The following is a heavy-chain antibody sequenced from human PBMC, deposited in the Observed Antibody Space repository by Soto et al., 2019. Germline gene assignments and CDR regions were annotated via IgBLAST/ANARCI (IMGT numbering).Heavy chain of an antibody. V-gene: IGHV1-8*01. D-gene: IGHD1-1*01. Sequence: QVQLVQSGAEVTKPGASVKVSCKASGDTFTNYDINWVRQATGQGLEWMGRMNPNSGNTGYAQKFQGRATMTRNISITTSYMELSILRIEDTTVYYCARVRNCMDVWGQGTTVTVSS. CDR1: GDTFTNYD. CDR2: MNPNSGNT. CDR3: ARVRNCMDV. J-gene: IGHJ6*02.